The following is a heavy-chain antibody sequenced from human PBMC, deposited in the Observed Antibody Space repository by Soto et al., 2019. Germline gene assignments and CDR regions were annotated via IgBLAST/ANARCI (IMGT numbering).Heavy chain of an antibody. CDR2: ISSSRSYI. CDR1: GFTCSSYS. J-gene: IGHJ2*01. CDR3: ARDPFMVRVENWSFDL. D-gene: IGHD3-10*01. Sequence: EVQLVESGGGLVKPGGSLRLSCAASGFTCSSYSMNWVRQAPGKGLEWVSSISSSRSYIYYADSVRGRCTISRDDATNSLYLQMNSLRAEDTAVYYCARDPFMVRVENWSFDLWGRGTLVTVS. V-gene: IGHV3-21*01.